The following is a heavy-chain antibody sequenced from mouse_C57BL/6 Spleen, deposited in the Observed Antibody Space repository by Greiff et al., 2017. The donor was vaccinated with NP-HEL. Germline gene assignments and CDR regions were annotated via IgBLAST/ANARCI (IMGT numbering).Heavy chain of an antibody. V-gene: IGHV2-6-1*01. CDR1: GFSLTSYG. J-gene: IGHJ4*01. CDR2: IWSDGST. Sequence: QVQLQQSGPGLVAPSQSLSITCTVSGFSLTSYGVHWVRQPPGKGLEWLVVIWSDGSTTYNSALKSRLSISKDNSKSQVFLKMNSLQTDDTAMYYCARHESRYYYGGAMDYWGQGTSVTVSS. D-gene: IGHD1-1*01. CDR3: ARHESRYYYGGAMDY.